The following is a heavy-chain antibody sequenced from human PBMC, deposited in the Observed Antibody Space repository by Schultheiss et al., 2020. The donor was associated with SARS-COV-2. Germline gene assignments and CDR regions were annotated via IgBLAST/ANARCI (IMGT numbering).Heavy chain of an antibody. CDR1: GGSISSYY. Sequence: LSLTCTVSGGSISSYYWSWIRQAPGKGLEWVSGISWNSGSIGYADSVKGRFTISRDNAKNSLYLQMNSLRAEDTALYYCAKGSWSGSYPPFDYWGQGTLVTVSS. V-gene: IGHV3-9*01. J-gene: IGHJ4*02. CDR3: AKGSWSGSYPPFDY. D-gene: IGHD1-26*01. CDR2: ISWNSGSI.